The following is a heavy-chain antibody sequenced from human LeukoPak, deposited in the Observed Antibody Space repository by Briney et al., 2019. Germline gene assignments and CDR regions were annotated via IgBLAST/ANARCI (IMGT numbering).Heavy chain of an antibody. CDR3: TTDKVHVLRYFDWPDGFDY. D-gene: IGHD3-9*01. V-gene: IGHV3-23*01. Sequence: GSLRLSCAASGFTFSRYAMSWVRQAPGKGLEWVSAISESGDSTNYADSVKGRFTISRDNSNNTLYLQMNSLKTEDTAVYYCTTDKVHVLRYFDWPDGFDYWGQGTLVTVSS. CDR2: ISESGDST. J-gene: IGHJ4*02. CDR1: GFTFSRYA.